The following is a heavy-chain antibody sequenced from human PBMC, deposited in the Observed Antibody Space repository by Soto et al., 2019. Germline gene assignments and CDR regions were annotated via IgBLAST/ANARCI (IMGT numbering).Heavy chain of an antibody. CDR2: VDDSGST. J-gene: IGHJ6*02. CDR3: AKDRTRIGGGSRLYYYGMDV. Sequence: QVQLQESGPGLVKPSGTLSLTCAVSGASISGNYWSWIRQPPGKGLEWIGFVDDSGSTNYNPSLKXRVILSVETSKXQXSLXLRSVTAADTAVYYCAKDRTRIGGGSRLYYYGMDVWGQGTTVTVSS. V-gene: IGHV4-59*01. CDR1: GASISGNY. D-gene: IGHD2-2*01.